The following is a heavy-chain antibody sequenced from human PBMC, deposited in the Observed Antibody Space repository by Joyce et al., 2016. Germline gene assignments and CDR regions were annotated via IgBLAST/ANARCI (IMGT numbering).Heavy chain of an antibody. CDR2: INPSGGST. D-gene: IGHD5-18*01. V-gene: IGHV1-46*01. J-gene: IGHJ6*02. CDR1: TFTNYY. CDR3: ARDTAMATGYYYYGMDV. Sequence: TFTNYYMHWVRQAPGQGLEWMGIINPSGGSTNSAQKFQGRVTMTRDTSTSTVYMELSSLRSEETAVYYCARDTAMATGYYYYGMDVWC.